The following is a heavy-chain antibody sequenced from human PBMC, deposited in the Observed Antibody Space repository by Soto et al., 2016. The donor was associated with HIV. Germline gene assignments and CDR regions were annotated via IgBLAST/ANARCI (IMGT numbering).Heavy chain of an antibody. J-gene: IGHJ3*02. CDR2: ISWNSGSI. CDR3: AKDRGFVIGDAFDI. Sequence: EVQLVESGGGLVQPGRSLRLSCAASGFTFDDYAMHWVRQAPGKGLEWVSGISWNSGSIGYADSVKGRFTISRDNAKNSLYLQMNSLRAEDMALYYCAKDRGFVIGDAFDIWGQGTMVTVSS. D-gene: IGHD3-22*01. V-gene: IGHV3-9*03. CDR1: GFTFDDYA.